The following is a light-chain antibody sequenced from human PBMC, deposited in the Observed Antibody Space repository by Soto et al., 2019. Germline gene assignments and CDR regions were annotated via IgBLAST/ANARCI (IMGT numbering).Light chain of an antibody. V-gene: IGLV2-23*01. Sequence: QSVLTQPASVSGSPGQSITISCTGTSSDVGSYNLVSWYQQHPGKAPKLMIYEGSKRPSGVSNRFSGSKSGNTASLTISGLQADEEADYYCCSYAGSRTPYVFGTGTKVTVL. CDR3: CSYAGSRTPYV. CDR1: SSDVGSYNL. CDR2: EGS. J-gene: IGLJ1*01.